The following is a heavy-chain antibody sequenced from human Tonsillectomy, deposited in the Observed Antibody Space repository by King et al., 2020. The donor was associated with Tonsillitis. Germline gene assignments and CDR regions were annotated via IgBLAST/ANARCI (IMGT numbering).Heavy chain of an antibody. Sequence: QLVQSGAEVKKPGESLRISCKGSGYSFTSYWINWVRQVPGKGLEWMGKIDPSDSYTNYSPSFQGHVTISADKSISTAYLQGSSLKASDPAMYYCARQEGTVTTNFYYGMDVWGQGTTVTVSS. V-gene: IGHV5-10-1*03. CDR2: IDPSDSYT. CDR3: ARQEGTVTTNFYYGMDV. CDR1: GYSFTSYW. D-gene: IGHD4-17*01. J-gene: IGHJ6*02.